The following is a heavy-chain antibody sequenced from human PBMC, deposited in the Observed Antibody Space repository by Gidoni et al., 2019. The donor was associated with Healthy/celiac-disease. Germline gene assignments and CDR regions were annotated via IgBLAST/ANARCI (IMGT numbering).Heavy chain of an antibody. J-gene: IGHJ4*02. D-gene: IGHD4-4*01. V-gene: IGHV3-9*01. CDR1: GFTFDDYA. CDR3: AKGAAGEVTTAYVY. Sequence: EVQLVESGGGLVQPGRSLRLSCAASGFTFDDYAMHWVRQAPGKGLEWVSGISWNSGSIGYADSVKGRFTISRDNAKNSLYLQMNSLRAEDTALYYCAKGAAGEVTTAYVYWGQGTLVTVSS. CDR2: ISWNSGSI.